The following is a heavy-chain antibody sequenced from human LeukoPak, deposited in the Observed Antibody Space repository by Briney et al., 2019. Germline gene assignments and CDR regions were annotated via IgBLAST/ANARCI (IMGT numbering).Heavy chain of an antibody. Sequence: PSETLSLTCTVSGGSISSSSYYWGWIRQPPGKGLEWIGSIYYSGSTYYNPSLKSRVTISVDTSKNQFSLKLSSVTAADTAVYYCARDGLLLGFGEQFNWFDPWGQGTLVTVSS. J-gene: IGHJ5*02. D-gene: IGHD3-10*01. CDR3: ARDGLLLGFGEQFNWFDP. CDR2: IYYSGST. CDR1: GGSISSSSYY. V-gene: IGHV4-39*07.